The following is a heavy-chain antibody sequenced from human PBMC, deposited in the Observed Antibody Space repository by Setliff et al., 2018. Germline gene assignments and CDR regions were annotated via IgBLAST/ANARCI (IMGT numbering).Heavy chain of an antibody. CDR1: GYIFTNYW. CDR2: IYPGDSDT. V-gene: IGHV5-51*01. Sequence: GESLKISCKASGYIFTNYWIGWVRQMPGKGLEWMGVIYPGDSDTRYSPSFQGQVTISADKSINTAYLQWSGLKASDTAIYYCTRHEDRNKCTSSSCYRENDAFDVWG. CDR3: TRHEDRNKCTSSSCYRENDAFDV. D-gene: IGHD2-2*01. J-gene: IGHJ3*01.